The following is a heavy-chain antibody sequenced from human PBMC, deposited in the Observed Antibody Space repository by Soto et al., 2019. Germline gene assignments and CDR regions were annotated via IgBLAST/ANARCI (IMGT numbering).Heavy chain of an antibody. Sequence: PGGFLRLSCAASGVTFSYYWMHWVRQAPGQGLVWVSRIHSDGSSTTYADSVKGRFTISRDNAKNTLYLQMNSLRAEDTAVYYCARGDRGAFDLWGQGTMVTVSS. V-gene: IGHV3-74*01. J-gene: IGHJ3*01. D-gene: IGHD2-21*02. CDR2: IHSDGSST. CDR3: ARGDRGAFDL. CDR1: GVTFSYYW.